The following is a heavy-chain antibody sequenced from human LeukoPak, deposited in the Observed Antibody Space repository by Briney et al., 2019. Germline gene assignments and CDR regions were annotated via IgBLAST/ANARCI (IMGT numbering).Heavy chain of an antibody. Sequence: ASVKVSCKASGYTLTELSMHWVRQAPGKGLEWMGGFDPEDGETIYAQKFQGRVTMTEDTSTDTAYMELSSLRSEDTAVYYCARDGGSGIYGAFDIWGQGTMVTVSS. J-gene: IGHJ3*02. CDR1: GYTLTELS. CDR3: ARDGGSGIYGAFDI. CDR2: FDPEDGET. D-gene: IGHD3-16*01. V-gene: IGHV1-24*01.